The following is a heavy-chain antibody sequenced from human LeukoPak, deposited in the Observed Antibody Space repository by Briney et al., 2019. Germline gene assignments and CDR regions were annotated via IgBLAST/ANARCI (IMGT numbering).Heavy chain of an antibody. D-gene: IGHD2-15*01. CDR1: GFRFSNYA. CDR2: ISSDGVHQ. V-gene: IGHV3-30*04. J-gene: IGHJ4*02. Sequence: GGSLRLSCVASGFRFSNYAMHWVRQAPGKGLEWLAVISSDGVHQFYADSVKGRFTISRDNSKNTLYLQMNSLRAEDTAVYYCAKPPKRVVVVAATSYYFDYWGQGTLVTVSS. CDR3: AKPPKRVVVVAATSYYFDY.